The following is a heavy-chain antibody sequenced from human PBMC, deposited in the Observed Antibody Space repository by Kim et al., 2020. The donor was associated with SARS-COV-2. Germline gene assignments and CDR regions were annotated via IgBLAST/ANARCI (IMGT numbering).Heavy chain of an antibody. D-gene: IGHD3-22*01. J-gene: IGHJ4*02. CDR3: AKSIVVVITSGYFDY. V-gene: IGHV3-23*01. Sequence: GGSLRLSCAASGFTFSSYAMSWVRQAPGKGLEWVSAISGSGGSTYYADSVKGRFTISRDNSKNTLYLQMNSLRAEDTAVYYCAKSIVVVITSGYFDYWGQGTLVTVSS. CDR2: ISGSGGST. CDR1: GFTFSSYA.